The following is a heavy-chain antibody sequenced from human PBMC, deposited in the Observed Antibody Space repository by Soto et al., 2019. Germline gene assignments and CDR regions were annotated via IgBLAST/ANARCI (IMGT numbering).Heavy chain of an antibody. CDR3: ARGIVGANNWFDT. CDR1: GFTVSGNY. V-gene: IGHV3-53*01. D-gene: IGHD1-26*01. J-gene: IGHJ5*02. CDR2: IYSGGST. Sequence: GGSLRLSCAASGFTVSGNYMTWVRQAPGKGLEWVSVIYSGGSTYYADSVKGRFTISRDNSKNTLFLQMNSLRAEDTAVYYCARGIVGANNWFDTWGQGTLVTVSS.